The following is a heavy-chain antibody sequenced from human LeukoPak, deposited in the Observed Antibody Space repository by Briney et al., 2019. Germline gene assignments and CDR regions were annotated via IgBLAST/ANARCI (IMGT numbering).Heavy chain of an antibody. CDR3: ARPLSDYASCGYYEAFSFDY. CDR2: IDPSGGST. D-gene: IGHD3-22*01. CDR1: GYTFTSYY. Sequence: ASVKVSCKASGYTFTSYYMHWVRQAPGQGLEWMGIIDPSGGSTSYAQKFQGRVTMTRDTSTSTVYMELSSLRSEDTAVYHCARPLSDYASCGYYEAFSFDYWGQGTLVTVYS. J-gene: IGHJ4*02. V-gene: IGHV1-46*01.